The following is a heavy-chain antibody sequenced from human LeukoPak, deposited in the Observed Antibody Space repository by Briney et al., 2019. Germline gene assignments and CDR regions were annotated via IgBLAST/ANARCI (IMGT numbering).Heavy chain of an antibody. CDR1: GGSITSSSYY. V-gene: IGHV4-39*07. J-gene: IGHJ4*02. D-gene: IGHD3-10*01. CDR2: VYYSVRT. Sequence: SETLSLTCTVSGGSITSSSYYWGWVRQPPGKGLEWIGTVYYSVRTYYNPSLKSRVIISVDTSKNQFSLKLTSVTAADTAMYFCARGAYYYGSGSYYRGPFDYWGQGTLVTVSS. CDR3: ARGAYYYGSGSYYRGPFDY.